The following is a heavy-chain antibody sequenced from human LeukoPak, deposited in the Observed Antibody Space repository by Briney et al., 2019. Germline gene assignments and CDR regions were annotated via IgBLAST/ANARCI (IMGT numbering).Heavy chain of an antibody. Sequence: SETLSLTCGVSGGSIRGSTYYWAWIRQPPGRGLEWIGNFYYNGHTYYNASLESRVTISVDTSKNQVSLNLSSVTAADTAVYYCASPQMEINLFDYWGQGTLVTVSS. CDR2: FYYNGHT. CDR1: GGSIRGSTYY. CDR3: ASPQMEINLFDY. D-gene: IGHD5-24*01. V-gene: IGHV4-39*01. J-gene: IGHJ4*02.